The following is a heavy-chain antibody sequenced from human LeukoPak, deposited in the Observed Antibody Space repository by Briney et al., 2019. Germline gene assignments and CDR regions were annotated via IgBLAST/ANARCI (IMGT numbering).Heavy chain of an antibody. V-gene: IGHV1-46*01. J-gene: IGHJ2*01. CDR1: GYTFTSYY. D-gene: IGHD3-22*01. CDR2: INPSGGST. Sequence: ASVKVSCKASGYTFTSYYMHWVRQAPGQGLEWMGIINPSGGSTSYAQKFQGGVTMTRDTSTSTVYMELSSLRSEDTAVYYCARDYYYDSREYGWYFDLWGRGTLVTVSS. CDR3: ARDYYYDSREYGWYFDL.